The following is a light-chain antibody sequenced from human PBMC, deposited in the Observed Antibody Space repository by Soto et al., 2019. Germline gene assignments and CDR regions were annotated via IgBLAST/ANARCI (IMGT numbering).Light chain of an antibody. V-gene: IGLV2-14*01. J-gene: IGLJ1*01. Sequence: QSVLTPPASVSGSPGQSITISCTGTSSDVGGYNYVSWYQQHPGKAPKLMIYEVTNRPSGVSNRFSGSTSVNSASLTISGLQADDEAAYYCCLYIGATTYVFGTGTKVTVL. CDR1: SSDVGGYNY. CDR3: CLYIGATTYV. CDR2: EVT.